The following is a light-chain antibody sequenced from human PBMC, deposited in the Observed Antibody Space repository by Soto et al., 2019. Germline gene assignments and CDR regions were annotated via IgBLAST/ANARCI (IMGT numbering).Light chain of an antibody. J-gene: IGKJ1*01. CDR2: AAS. CDR3: QQYNRYAVT. CDR1: QSISSY. V-gene: IGKV1-39*01. Sequence: DIQMTQPPSSLSASVGDRVTITCRASQSISSYLNWYQQKPGKAPKLLIYAASSLQSGVPSRFSGSGSGTEFALTISGLQPDDFAVYYCQQYNRYAVTFGQGTKVDIK.